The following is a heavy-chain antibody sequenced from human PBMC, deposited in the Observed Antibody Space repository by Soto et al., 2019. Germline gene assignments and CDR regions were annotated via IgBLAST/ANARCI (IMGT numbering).Heavy chain of an antibody. Sequence: GGSLRLSCAGSGFSFSTSSMNWVRQAPGKELEWVSAISGTSDYRYYADSVKGRFTISRDNSKNTLYVQMNSLRAEDTAVYYCVRVFDTYYFDLWGQGTLVTVSS. D-gene: IGHD3-9*01. V-gene: IGHV3-21*01. CDR3: VRVFDTYYFDL. J-gene: IGHJ4*02. CDR2: ISGTSDYR. CDR1: GFSFSTSS.